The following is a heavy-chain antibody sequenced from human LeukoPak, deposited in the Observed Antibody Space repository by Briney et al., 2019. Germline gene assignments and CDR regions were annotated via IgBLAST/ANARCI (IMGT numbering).Heavy chain of an antibody. Sequence: SETLSLTCAVYGESFSGYYWSWIRQPPGKGLEWIGEINHSGSTNYNPSLKSRVTISVDTSKNQFSLRLSSVTAADTAVYYCARLRGNYFPDYWGQGTLVTVSS. J-gene: IGHJ4*02. D-gene: IGHD4-11*01. CDR2: INHSGST. CDR1: GESFSGYY. V-gene: IGHV4-34*01. CDR3: ARLRGNYFPDY.